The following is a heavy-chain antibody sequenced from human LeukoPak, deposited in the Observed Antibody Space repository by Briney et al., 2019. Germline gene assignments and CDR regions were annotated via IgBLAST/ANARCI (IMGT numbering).Heavy chain of an antibody. CDR3: ARDRRGYFDY. D-gene: IGHD3-10*01. CDR1: GGSISSYY. V-gene: IGHV4-4*09. Sequence: SETLSLTCTVSGGSISSYYWSWIRQPPGKGLEWIGYIYTSGSTNYNPSLKSRVTISVDTSKNQFSLKLSSVTAADTAVYYCARDRRGYFDYWGQGTLVTVSS. J-gene: IGHJ4*02. CDR2: IYTSGST.